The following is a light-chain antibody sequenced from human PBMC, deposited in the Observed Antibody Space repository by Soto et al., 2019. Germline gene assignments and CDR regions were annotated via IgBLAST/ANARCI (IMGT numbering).Light chain of an antibody. Sequence: QSVLTQPPSVSAAPRQRVTISCSGSSSNIGDNAVNWYQQLPGRTPKLLIYYDDLRPLGVSDRFSGSKSGTSASLAISGLQSEDEADYYCAAWDDGLNGLVFGTGTKLTVL. J-gene: IGLJ1*01. CDR3: AAWDDGLNGLV. V-gene: IGLV1-36*01. CDR1: SSNIGDNA. CDR2: YDD.